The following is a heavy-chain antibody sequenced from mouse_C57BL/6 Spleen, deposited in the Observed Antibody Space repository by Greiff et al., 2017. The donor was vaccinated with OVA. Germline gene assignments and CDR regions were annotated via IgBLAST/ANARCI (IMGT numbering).Heavy chain of an antibody. CDR2: IDPSDSYT. CDR3: ARTPRSSYCAMDY. D-gene: IGHD1-1*01. CDR1: GYTFTSYW. Sequence: QVQLQQPGAELVRPGTSVKLSCKASGYTFTSYWMHWVKQRPGQGLEWIGVIDPSDSYTNYNQKFKGKATLTVDTSSSTAYMQLSSLTSEDSAVYYCARTPRSSYCAMDYWGQGTSVTVSS. V-gene: IGHV1-59*01. J-gene: IGHJ4*01.